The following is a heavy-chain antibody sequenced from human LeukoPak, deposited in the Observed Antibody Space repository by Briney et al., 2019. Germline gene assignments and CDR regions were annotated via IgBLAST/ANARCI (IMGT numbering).Heavy chain of an antibody. CDR1: GLTFISYA. CDR3: ARNSGIALDY. V-gene: IGHV3-23*01. CDR2: ISGGGANT. D-gene: IGHD3-10*01. Sequence: HTGGSLRLSCAASGLTFISYAMSWVRQTPGKGLEWVSTISGGGANTFYADSVRGRFTISRDLSKSSLYLQMNSLRDEDTAVYFCARNSGIALDYWGQGILVTVSS. J-gene: IGHJ4*02.